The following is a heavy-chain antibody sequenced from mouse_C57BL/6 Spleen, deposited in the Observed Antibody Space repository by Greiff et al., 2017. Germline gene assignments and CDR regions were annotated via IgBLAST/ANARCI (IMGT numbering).Heavy chain of an antibody. D-gene: IGHD2-14*01. Sequence: EVHLVESEGGLVQPGSSMKLSCTASGFTFSDYYMAWVRQVPEKGLEWVANINYDGSSTYYLDSLKSRFIISRDNAKNILYLQMSSLKSEDTATYYCARGREYDDWYFDVWGTGTTVTVSS. V-gene: IGHV5-16*01. CDR2: INYDGSST. CDR3: ARGREYDDWYFDV. CDR1: GFTFSDYY. J-gene: IGHJ1*03.